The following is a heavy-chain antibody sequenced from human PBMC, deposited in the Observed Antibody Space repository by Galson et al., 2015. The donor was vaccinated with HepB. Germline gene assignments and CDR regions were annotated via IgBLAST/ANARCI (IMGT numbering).Heavy chain of an antibody. V-gene: IGHV3-49*03. D-gene: IGHD6-19*01. J-gene: IGHJ3*02. CDR2: IRSEAYGGTA. Sequence: SLRLSCAASGFTLSDYYMSWIRQAPGKGLEWVGLIRSEAYGGTAEYGASVKGRFSISRDDSKSIVYLQMNSLKTEDTAVYYCTRDKYSSGWKHAFDIWGQGTMVTVSS. CDR1: GFTLSDYY. CDR3: TRDKYSSGWKHAFDI.